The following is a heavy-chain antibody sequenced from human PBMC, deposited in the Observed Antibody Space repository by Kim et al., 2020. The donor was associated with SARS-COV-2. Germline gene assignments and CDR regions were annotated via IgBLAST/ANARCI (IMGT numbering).Heavy chain of an antibody. D-gene: IGHD5-12*01. V-gene: IGHV3-33*01. J-gene: IGHJ4*02. CDR3: ARDRIVATKDPTIFDY. Sequence: GGSLRLSCAASGFTFSSYGMHWVRQAPGKGLEWVAVIWYDGSNKYYADSVKGRFTISRDNSKNTLYLQMNSLRAEDTAVYYCARDRIVATKDPTIFDYWGQGTLVTVSS. CDR1: GFTFSSYG. CDR2: IWYDGSNK.